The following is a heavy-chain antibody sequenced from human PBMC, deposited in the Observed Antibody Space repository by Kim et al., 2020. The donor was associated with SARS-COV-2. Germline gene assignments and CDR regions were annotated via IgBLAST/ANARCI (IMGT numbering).Heavy chain of an antibody. CDR3: ARAPREGQLWSPGGPSSDI. D-gene: IGHD5-18*01. CDR1: GGSISSGGYY. V-gene: IGHV4-31*03. J-gene: IGHJ3*02. CDR2: IYYSGST. Sequence: SETLSLTCTVSGGSISSGGYYWSWIRQHPGKGLEWIGYIYYSGSTYYNPSLKSRVTISVDTSKNQFSLKLSSVTAADTAVYYCARAPREGQLWSPGGPSSDIWGQGTMVTVSS.